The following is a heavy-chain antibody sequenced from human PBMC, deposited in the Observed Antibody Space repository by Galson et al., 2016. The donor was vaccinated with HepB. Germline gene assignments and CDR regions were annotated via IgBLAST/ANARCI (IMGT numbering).Heavy chain of an antibody. J-gene: IGHJ4*02. CDR3: AKGHAANPGAPRVDY. CDR1: GFTFSTYA. V-gene: IGHV3-23*01. D-gene: IGHD1-26*01. Sequence: SLRLSCAASGFTFSTYAITWVRQAPGKGLEWVSSISGSGGSTYYADSVKGRFTISRDNSQNTLYLQMNSLRVEDTAVFYCAKGHAANPGAPRVDYWGRGTLVTVSS. CDR2: ISGSGGST.